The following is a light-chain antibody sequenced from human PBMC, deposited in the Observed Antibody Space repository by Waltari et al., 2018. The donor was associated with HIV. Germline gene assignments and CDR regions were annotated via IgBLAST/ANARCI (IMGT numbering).Light chain of an antibody. CDR1: QSVSSIC. V-gene: IGKV3-20*01. CDR2: GAS. J-gene: IGKJ2*01. Sequence: VLPHSPGTLSLSPADRATLSCGANQSVSSICLAWYQQKPGQAPRLLCYGASDSATDTPDRFTTRGSGTDFTLTVSRLEPEDYAVYDGQKYARSPYTFGQGTKLEIK. CDR3: QKYARSPYT.